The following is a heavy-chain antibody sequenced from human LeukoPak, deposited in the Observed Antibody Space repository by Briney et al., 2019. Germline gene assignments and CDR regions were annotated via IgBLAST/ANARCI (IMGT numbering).Heavy chain of an antibody. D-gene: IGHD3-16*02. J-gene: IGHJ4*02. CDR3: AKASWVIRSFDY. Sequence: GGSLRLSCAASGFTFSSYGMSWVRQAPGKGLERVSAISGSGGSTYYADSVKGRFTISRDNSKNTLYLQMNSLRAEDTAVYYCAKASWVIRSFDYWGQGTLVTVSS. V-gene: IGHV3-23*01. CDR1: GFTFSSYG. CDR2: ISGSGGST.